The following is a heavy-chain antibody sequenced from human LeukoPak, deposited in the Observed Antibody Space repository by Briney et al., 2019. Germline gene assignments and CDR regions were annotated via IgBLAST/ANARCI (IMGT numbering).Heavy chain of an antibody. CDR3: TRDLNHDSSG. CDR1: GFSLGDYW. J-gene: IGHJ4*02. D-gene: IGHD3-22*01. CDR2: IKFDGSEI. Sequence: GGSLSLSCAASGFSLGDYWMTWVRQAPGKGLECVGNIKFDGSEIYYRDPVRGRFTISRDNAKNSLYLQMHSLRVEDTGVYYCTRDLNHDSSGWGQGTLVTVSS. V-gene: IGHV3-7*01.